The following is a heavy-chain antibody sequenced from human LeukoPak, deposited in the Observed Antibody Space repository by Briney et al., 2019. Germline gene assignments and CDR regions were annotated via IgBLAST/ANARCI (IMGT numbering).Heavy chain of an antibody. CDR2: IYHSGST. Sequence: PSQTLSLTCAVSGGSISSGGYSWSWLRQPPGKGLEWIGYIYHSGSTYYNPSLKSRVTISVDRSKNQFSLKLSSVTAADTAVYYCARGGMVRGGKHAFDIWGQGTMVTVSS. CDR1: GGSISSGGYS. V-gene: IGHV4-30-2*01. J-gene: IGHJ3*02. D-gene: IGHD3-10*01. CDR3: ARGGMVRGGKHAFDI.